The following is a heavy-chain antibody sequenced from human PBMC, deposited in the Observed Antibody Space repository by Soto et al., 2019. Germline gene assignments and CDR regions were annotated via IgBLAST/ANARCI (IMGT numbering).Heavy chain of an antibody. CDR2: IYYSGGT. Sequence: SETLSLTCTVAGDSISSSGHFWGWIRQPPGKGLEWIGSIYYSGGTYYNPSLKSRVTISVDTSKNQFSLRLNSVTAADTAVYYCARHKQWLALGLGWGQGTLVTVSS. CDR3: ARHKQWLALGLG. D-gene: IGHD6-19*01. V-gene: IGHV4-39*01. CDR1: GDSISSSGHF. J-gene: IGHJ4*02.